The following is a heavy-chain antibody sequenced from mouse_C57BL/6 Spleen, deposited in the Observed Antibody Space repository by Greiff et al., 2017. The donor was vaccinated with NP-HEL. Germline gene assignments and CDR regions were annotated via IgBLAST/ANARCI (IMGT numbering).Heavy chain of an antibody. CDR2: INPSSGYT. V-gene: IGHV1-4*01. D-gene: IGHD2-4*01. J-gene: IGHJ4*01. CDR3: ARSGIDYDYDSAMDY. Sequence: QVQLQQSGAELARPGASVKMSCKASGYTFTSYTMHWVKQRPGQGLEWIGYINPSSGYTKYNQKFKDKATLTADKSSSTAYMQLSSLTSEDSAVYYCARSGIDYDYDSAMDYWGQGTSVTVSS. CDR1: GYTFTSYT.